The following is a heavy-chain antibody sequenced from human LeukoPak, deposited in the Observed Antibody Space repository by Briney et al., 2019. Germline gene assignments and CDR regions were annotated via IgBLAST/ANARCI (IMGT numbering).Heavy chain of an antibody. D-gene: IGHD4-17*01. V-gene: IGHV3-48*01. Sequence: GGSLRLSCAASGFTFSSYSMNWVRQAPGKGLEWVSSISSSSSTIYYADSVKGRFTISRDNSKNTLYLQMNSLRAEDTAVYYCARDLPTVTTHAFDIWGQGTMVTVSS. J-gene: IGHJ3*02. CDR1: GFTFSSYS. CDR2: ISSSSSTI. CDR3: ARDLPTVTTHAFDI.